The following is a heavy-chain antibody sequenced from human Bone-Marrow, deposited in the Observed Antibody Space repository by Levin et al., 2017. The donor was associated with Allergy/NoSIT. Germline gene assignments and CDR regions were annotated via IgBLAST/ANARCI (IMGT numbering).Heavy chain of an antibody. CDR2: INHSGST. CDR3: ARDDYGDEGPLDY. J-gene: IGHJ4*02. V-gene: IGHV4-34*01. D-gene: IGHD4-17*01. CDR1: GGSFSGYY. Sequence: PSETLSLTCAVYGGSFSGYYWSWIRQPPGKGLEWIGEINHSGSTNYNPSLKSRVTISVDTSKNQFSLKLSSVTAADTAVYYCARDDYGDEGPLDYWGQGTLVTVSS.